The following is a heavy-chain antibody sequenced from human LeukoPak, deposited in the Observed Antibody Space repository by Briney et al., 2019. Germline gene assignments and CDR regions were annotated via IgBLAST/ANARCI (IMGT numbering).Heavy chain of an antibody. CDR1: GGSISSGGYS. CDR2: IYHSGST. J-gene: IGHJ2*01. V-gene: IGHV4-30-2*01. D-gene: IGHD6-19*01. CDR3: ASRAGYSSGRRRDWYFDL. Sequence: SQTLSLTCAVSGGSISSGGYSWSWIRQPPGKGLEWIGYIYHSGSTNYNPSLKSRVTISVDTSKNQFSLKLSSVTAADTAVYYCASRAGYSSGRRRDWYFDLWGRGTLVTVSS.